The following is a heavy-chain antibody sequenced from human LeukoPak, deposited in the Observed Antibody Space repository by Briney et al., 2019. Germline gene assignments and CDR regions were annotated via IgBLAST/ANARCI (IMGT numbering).Heavy chain of an antibody. CDR2: IYYSGST. J-gene: IGHJ5*02. CDR3: ASVLGRNWFDP. D-gene: IGHD1-1*01. CDR1: GGSISSYY. Sequence: SETLSLTCTVSGGSISSYYWSWIRQPPGKGLEWIGYIYYSGSTDYNPSLKSRVTISVDTSKNQFSLKLSSVTAADTAVYYCASVLGRNWFDPWGQGTLVTVSS. V-gene: IGHV4-59*01.